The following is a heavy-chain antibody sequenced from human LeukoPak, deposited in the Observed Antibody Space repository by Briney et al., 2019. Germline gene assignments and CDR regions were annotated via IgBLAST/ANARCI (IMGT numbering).Heavy chain of an antibody. J-gene: IGHJ4*02. CDR3: ASLALSGDRDY. CDR1: GGSFSGYY. V-gene: IGHV4-59*01. CDR2: IYYSGST. D-gene: IGHD7-27*01. Sequence: SETLSLTCAVYGGSFSGYYWSWIRQPPGKGLEWIGYIYYSGSTNYNPSLKSRVTISVDTSKNQFSLKLSSVTAADTAVYYCASLALSGDRDYWGQGTLVTVSS.